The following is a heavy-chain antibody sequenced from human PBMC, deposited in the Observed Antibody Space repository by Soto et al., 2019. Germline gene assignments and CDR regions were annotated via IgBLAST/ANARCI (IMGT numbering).Heavy chain of an antibody. CDR2: IYYSGST. D-gene: IGHD3-3*01. J-gene: IGHJ4*02. Sequence: SETLSLTCTVSGGSISSGGHYWSWIRQRPGKGLEWIGYIYYSGSTYYNPSLKSRVTISVDTSKNQFSLKLSSVTAADTAVYYCARAGAMFDFWSGYPYYFDYWGQGTLVTVSS. CDR1: GGSISSGGHY. CDR3: ARAGAMFDFWSGYPYYFDY. V-gene: IGHV4-31*03.